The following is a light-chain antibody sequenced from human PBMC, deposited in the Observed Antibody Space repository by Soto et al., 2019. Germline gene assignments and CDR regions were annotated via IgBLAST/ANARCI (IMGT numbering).Light chain of an antibody. V-gene: IGLV2-14*01. J-gene: IGLJ2*01. CDR2: DVS. Sequence: QSVLTQPASVSGSSGQSITISCTGTSSDVGVYDFVSWYQQHPAKAPKLLIYDVSYRPSGVSDRFSGSKSGNTASLTISGLQAEDEADYYCCSYTSSSTVLFGGGTKLTVL. CDR3: CSYTSSSTVL. CDR1: SSDVGVYDF.